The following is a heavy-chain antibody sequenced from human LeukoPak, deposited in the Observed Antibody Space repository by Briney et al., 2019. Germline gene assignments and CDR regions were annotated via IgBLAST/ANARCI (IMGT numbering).Heavy chain of an antibody. CDR3: ARDLSRWFDP. CDR2: INPTSGGT. V-gene: IGHV1-2*02. Sequence: GASVKVSCKTSGYTFTGYYIYWVRQAPGQGLEWMGWINPTSGGTNYAQKFQGRVTMTRDTSISTAYMGLRSLRSDDTAVYYCARDLSRWFDPWGQGTLVTVSS. J-gene: IGHJ5*02. CDR1: GYTFTGYY.